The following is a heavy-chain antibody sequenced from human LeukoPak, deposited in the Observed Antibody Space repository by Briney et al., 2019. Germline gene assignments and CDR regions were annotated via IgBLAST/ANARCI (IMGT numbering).Heavy chain of an antibody. Sequence: GGSLRLSCAASGFTFSSYAMSWVRQAPEKGLEWVSAISGSGGSTYYADSVKGRFTISRDNAKNSLYLQMNSLRAEDTAVYYCARDSSGYFHWFDPWGQGTLVTVSS. CDR2: ISGSGGST. J-gene: IGHJ5*02. D-gene: IGHD3-22*01. CDR3: ARDSSGYFHWFDP. CDR1: GFTFSSYA. V-gene: IGHV3-23*01.